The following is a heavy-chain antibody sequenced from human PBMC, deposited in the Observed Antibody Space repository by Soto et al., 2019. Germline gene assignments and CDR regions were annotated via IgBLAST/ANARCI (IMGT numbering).Heavy chain of an antibody. CDR2: ISGSGGST. CDR1: GFTFSSYA. CDR3: AAMSREYYYYGMDV. V-gene: IGHV3-23*01. Sequence: EVQLLESGGGLVQPGGSLRLSCAASGFTFSSYAMSWVRQAPGKGLEWVSAISGSGGSTYYADSVKGRFTISRDNSKNTLYPQMNSLRAEDTAVYYCAAMSREYYYYGMDVWGQGTTVTVSS. J-gene: IGHJ6*02. D-gene: IGHD1-26*01.